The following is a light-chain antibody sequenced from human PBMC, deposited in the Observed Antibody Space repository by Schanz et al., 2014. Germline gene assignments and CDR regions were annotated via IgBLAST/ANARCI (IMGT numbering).Light chain of an antibody. CDR1: SSNIGAGYD. Sequence: QSVLTQPPSVSGAPGQRVTISCTGSSSNIGAGYDVHWYQQLPGTAPKLLIYGNTNRPSGIPDRFSGSKSGTSASLAITGLQSEDEADYYCVAWDDSLNGWVFGGGTKLTVL. V-gene: IGLV1-40*01. CDR2: GNT. J-gene: IGLJ3*02. CDR3: VAWDDSLNGWV.